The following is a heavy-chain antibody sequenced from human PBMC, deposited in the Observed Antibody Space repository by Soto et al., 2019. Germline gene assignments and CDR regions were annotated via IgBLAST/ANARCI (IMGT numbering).Heavy chain of an antibody. D-gene: IGHD6-6*01. CDR1: GYSFTSYW. CDR3: PGQGSIANRRNWLGP. V-gene: IGHV5-51*01. CDR2: IYPGDSDT. J-gene: IGHJ5*02. Sequence: GESLKISCKASGYSFTSYWIAWVRQVPGKGLEWMGIIYPGDSDTRYSPSFQGQVTISADKSISTAYLQWSSLTASDTAIYYCPGQGSIANRRNWLGPWGQGTPGTVPS.